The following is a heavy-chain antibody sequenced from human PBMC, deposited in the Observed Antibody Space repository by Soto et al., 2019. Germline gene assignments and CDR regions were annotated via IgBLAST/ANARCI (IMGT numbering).Heavy chain of an antibody. Sequence: QVQLVQSGAEVKKPGASVKVSCKVSGCTLTELSMHWVRQAPGKGLEWMGGFDPEDGETINAQKFQGRVNMPEDTYTDTAYMELSSLRSEDTAVYYCAMRYYDILSGYYVWGQGTKVTVSS. J-gene: IGHJ3*01. D-gene: IGHD3-9*01. CDR2: FDPEDGET. CDR1: GCTLTELS. CDR3: AMRYYDILSGYYV. V-gene: IGHV1-24*01.